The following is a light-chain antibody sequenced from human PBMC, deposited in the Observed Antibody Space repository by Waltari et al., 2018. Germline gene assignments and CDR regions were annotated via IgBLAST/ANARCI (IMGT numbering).Light chain of an antibody. CDR1: QSIRRS. CDR3: QQSYSSPWT. J-gene: IGKJ1*01. Sequence: DIQMTQSPSSLSASVGDRVTIPCRTSQSIRRSLSWYQQKPGKAPRLLIYPASTIESGVPSRFSGSGSGTSFTLTISSLQPEDFAIYYCQQSYSSPWTFGQGTKVEIK. V-gene: IGKV1-39*01. CDR2: PAS.